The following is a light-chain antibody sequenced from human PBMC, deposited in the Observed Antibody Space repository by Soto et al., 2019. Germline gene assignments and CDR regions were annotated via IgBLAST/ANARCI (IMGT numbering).Light chain of an antibody. Sequence: DIQMTQSPSTLSASVGDRVTITCRASQSIGSSLAWYQQKPGKAPKFLIYDASSLQSGVPSRISGSGSGTEFTLTISSLQPEDVATYYCQNYARAPWAFGQGTKVDIK. CDR3: QNYARAPWA. CDR1: QSIGSS. CDR2: DAS. V-gene: IGKV1-5*01. J-gene: IGKJ1*01.